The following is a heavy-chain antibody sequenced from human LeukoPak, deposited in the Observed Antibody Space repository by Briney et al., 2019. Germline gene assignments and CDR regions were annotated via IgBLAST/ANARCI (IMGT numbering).Heavy chain of an antibody. V-gene: IGHV3-7*05. CDR1: GFSISSYW. CDR3: AKRLAQTKGFDY. Sequence: GGSLRLSCAGSGFSISSYWMAWVRQAPGRGLEWVAHIKQDGSEKNYVDLVKGRFTISRDTSRNTLYLQMNSLRAEDTAVYYCAKRLAQTKGFDYWGQGTLVTVSS. D-gene: IGHD5-24*01. J-gene: IGHJ4*02. CDR2: IKQDGSEK.